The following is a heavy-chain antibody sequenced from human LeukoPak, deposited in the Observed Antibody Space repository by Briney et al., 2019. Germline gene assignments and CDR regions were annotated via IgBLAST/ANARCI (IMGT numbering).Heavy chain of an antibody. J-gene: IGHJ5*01. CDR2: ISASGGTT. CDR1: GFTFNNYA. V-gene: IGHV3-23*01. Sequence: GGSLRLSCAASGFTFNNYAMSWVRQAPGEGLEWVSAISASGGTTYYADSVKGRFAISRDNSENTLFLQMNSLRAEDTAVYYCAKEPREYCSSTSCPNWFDSWGQGTLVTVSS. CDR3: AKEPREYCSSTSCPNWFDS. D-gene: IGHD2-2*01.